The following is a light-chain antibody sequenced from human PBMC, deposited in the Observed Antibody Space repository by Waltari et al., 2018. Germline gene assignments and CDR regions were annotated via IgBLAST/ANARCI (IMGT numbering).Light chain of an antibody. CDR1: QRIGTS. CDR3: QQTFITPWT. Sequence: DIEMTQSPSTLSASVGDTVTITCRASQRIGTSLAWYQQRPGKAPKLLINKASSLESGVPSRFSGGGSGTDFTLTITSLHPEDFASYSCQQTFITPWTFGPGTKVDI. CDR2: KAS. V-gene: IGKV1-5*03. J-gene: IGKJ1*01.